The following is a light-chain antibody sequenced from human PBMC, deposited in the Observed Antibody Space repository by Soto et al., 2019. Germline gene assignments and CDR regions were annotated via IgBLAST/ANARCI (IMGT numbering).Light chain of an antibody. CDR2: QDS. CDR1: KLGNKF. CDR3: QAWDSRHVV. V-gene: IGLV3-1*01. Sequence: SYELTQPPSMSVSPGQTASITCSGEKLGNKFVCWYQQKPGQSPVVVIYQDSRRPSGIPERFSGSNSGNTATLTISGTQAMDEADYYCQAWDSRHVVFGVGTKLTVL. J-gene: IGLJ2*01.